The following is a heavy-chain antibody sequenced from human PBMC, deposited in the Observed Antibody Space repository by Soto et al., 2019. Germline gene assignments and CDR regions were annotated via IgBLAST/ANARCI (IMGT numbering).Heavy chain of an antibody. V-gene: IGHV1-8*01. CDR3: ARATMRRLHSSSYYTTSRSRYYFDS. CDR1: GYTFTSND. Sequence: QVQMVQSGAEVKKPGASVKVSCKASGYTFTSNDINWVRQASGQGLEWMGWMNPNNGDTVYAQKFQGRVTMTRNTSTSTAYMELSSLRSEDTAVYFCARATMRRLHSSSYYTTSRSRYYFDSWGQGTLVTVTS. CDR2: MNPNNGDT. D-gene: IGHD6-13*01. J-gene: IGHJ4*02.